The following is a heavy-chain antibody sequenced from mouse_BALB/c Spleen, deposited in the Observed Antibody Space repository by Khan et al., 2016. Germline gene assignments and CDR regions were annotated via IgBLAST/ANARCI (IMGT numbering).Heavy chain of an antibody. J-gene: IGHJ2*01. D-gene: IGHD1-1*01. CDR3: ASCGDIYYYGSTYGC. Sequence: VQLQQSGAELVKPGASVKLSCTASGFNIKDTFMHWVKQRHEQGLEWIGRIDPANGNTTYDPQFQGKATITADTSSNTAYLQLSSLTSEDTSPYYWASCGDIYYYGSTYGCWGQGTTLTVSS. CDR2: IDPANGNT. V-gene: IGHV14-3*02. CDR1: GFNIKDTF.